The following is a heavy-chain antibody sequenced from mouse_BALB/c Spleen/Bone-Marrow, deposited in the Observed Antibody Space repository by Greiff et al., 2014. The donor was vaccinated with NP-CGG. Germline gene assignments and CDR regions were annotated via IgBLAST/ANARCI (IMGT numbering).Heavy chain of an antibody. D-gene: IGHD2-1*01. CDR1: GFTFSDYG. CDR3: ARETTRGAMDY. V-gene: IGHV5-15*02. J-gene: IGHJ4*01. Sequence: EVQLVESGGALVQPGGSRKLSCAASGFTFSDYGMAWVRQAPGKGPEWVAFISNLAYSIYYTDTVTGRFTTSRENAKNTLYLEMSSLRSEDTAMYYCARETTRGAMDYWGQGTSVTASS. CDR2: ISNLAYSI.